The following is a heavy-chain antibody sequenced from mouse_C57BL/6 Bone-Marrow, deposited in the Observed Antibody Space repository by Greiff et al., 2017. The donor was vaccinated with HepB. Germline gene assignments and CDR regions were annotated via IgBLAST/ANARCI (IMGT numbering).Heavy chain of an antibody. Sequence: QVQLQQSGAELVRPGTSVKMSCKASGYTFTNYWIGWAKQRPGHGLEWIGDIYPGGGYTNYNEKFKGKATLTADKSSSTAYMQFSSLTSEDSAIYYCERMGGYDGYYGGAMDYWGQGTSVTVSS. D-gene: IGHD2-3*01. J-gene: IGHJ4*01. CDR2: IYPGGGYT. V-gene: IGHV1-63*01. CDR3: ERMGGYDGYYGGAMDY. CDR1: GYTFTNYW.